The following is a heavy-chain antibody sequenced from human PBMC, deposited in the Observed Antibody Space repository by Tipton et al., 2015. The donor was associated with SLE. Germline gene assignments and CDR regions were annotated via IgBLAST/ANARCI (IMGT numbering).Heavy chain of an antibody. V-gene: IGHV4-59*11. J-gene: IGHJ5*02. CDR3: ARDGGYSYGSWFDP. CDR1: GGSISSHY. D-gene: IGHD5-18*01. CDR2: IYYSGST. Sequence: TLSLTYTVSGGSISSHYWSWIRQPPGKGLEWIGYIYYSGSTNYSPSLKSRVTISVDTSKNQFSLKLSSVTAADTAVYYCARDGGYSYGSWFDPWGQGTLVTVSS.